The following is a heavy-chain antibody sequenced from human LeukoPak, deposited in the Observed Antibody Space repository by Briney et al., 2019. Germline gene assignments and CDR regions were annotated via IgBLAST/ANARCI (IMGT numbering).Heavy chain of an antibody. CDR2: INSVGTKT. J-gene: IGHJ6*02. CDR1: GFAFHAFD. Sequence: GGSLRLSCAASGFAFHAFDMHWVRHAPGKGLEWVSLINSVGTKTYYADSVRGRFTISRDNSKNSLYLRMNSLRTEDTALYYCATWAFYHGLDVWGQGTTVTISS. CDR3: ATWAFYHGLDV. D-gene: IGHD1-26*01. V-gene: IGHV3-43*02.